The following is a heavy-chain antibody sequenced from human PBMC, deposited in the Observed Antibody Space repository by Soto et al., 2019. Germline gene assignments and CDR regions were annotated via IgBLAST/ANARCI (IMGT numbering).Heavy chain of an antibody. D-gene: IGHD4-17*01. V-gene: IGHV3-30*18. Sequence: VQLVESGGGVVQPGRSLRLSCAASGFTFSSYGMHWVRQAPGKGLEWLAVISFDGTNTYYADSVKGRFTISRDNSKNTLSLQMNSLRAEDTALYYCAKDHHAYGDFFAYWGQGTLVTVSS. CDR3: AKDHHAYGDFFAY. J-gene: IGHJ4*02. CDR1: GFTFSSYG. CDR2: ISFDGTNT.